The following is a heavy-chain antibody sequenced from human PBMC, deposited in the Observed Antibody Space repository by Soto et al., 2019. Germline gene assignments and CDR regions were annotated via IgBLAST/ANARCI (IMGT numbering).Heavy chain of an antibody. J-gene: IGHJ6*02. D-gene: IGHD5-18*01. CDR2: IIPILGIA. V-gene: IGHV1-69*04. CDR3: ARDREQLWFGSGYYYGMDV. CDR1: GGTFSSYT. Sequence: ASVKVSCKASGGTFSSYTISWVRQANGQGLEWMGRIIPILGIANYAQKFQGRVTITADKSTSTAYMELSSLRSDDTAVYYCARDREQLWFGSGYYYGMDVWGQGTTVTVSS.